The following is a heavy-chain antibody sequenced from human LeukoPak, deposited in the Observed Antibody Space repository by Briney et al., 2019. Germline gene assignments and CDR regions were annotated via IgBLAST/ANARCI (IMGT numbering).Heavy chain of an antibody. Sequence: QPGGSLSLSCAASGFSFSSHWMSWVRQAPGKGLEWVANIKRDGSETNYVDSVKGRFTISRDNAKNTLYLQMNSLRAEDTAVYYCAKDLGIFGVVMSYFDYWGQGTLVTVSS. J-gene: IGHJ4*02. CDR3: AKDLGIFGVVMSYFDY. CDR2: IKRDGSET. V-gene: IGHV3-7*01. D-gene: IGHD3-3*01. CDR1: GFSFSSHW.